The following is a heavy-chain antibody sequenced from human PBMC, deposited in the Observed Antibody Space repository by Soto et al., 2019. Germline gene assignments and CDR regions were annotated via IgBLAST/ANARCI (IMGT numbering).Heavy chain of an antibody. D-gene: IGHD6-13*01. CDR3: ARELGSSWGYYYYGMDV. V-gene: IGHV3-11*05. CDR1: GFTFSEYY. Sequence: GGALRLSCAASGFTFSEYYMSWIRQAPGKGLEWVSYISSSSSYTNYADSVKGRFTISRDNAKNSLYLQMNSLRAEDTAVYYCARELGSSWGYYYYGMDVWGQGTTVTVSS. CDR2: ISSSSSYT. J-gene: IGHJ6*02.